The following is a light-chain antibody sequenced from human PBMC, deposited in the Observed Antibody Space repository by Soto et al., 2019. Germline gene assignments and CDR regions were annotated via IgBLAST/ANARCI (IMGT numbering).Light chain of an antibody. CDR3: QQYNNWPPWT. V-gene: IGKV3-15*01. CDR2: GAS. Sequence: EIVMTQSPATLSVSPGERATLSCRASQSVSSNLAWYQQKPGQAPRLLIYGASTRATGSPARCSGSGSGTELTLTISSLQSEDFAVYYCQQYNNWPPWTFGQGTKVEIK. J-gene: IGKJ1*01. CDR1: QSVSSN.